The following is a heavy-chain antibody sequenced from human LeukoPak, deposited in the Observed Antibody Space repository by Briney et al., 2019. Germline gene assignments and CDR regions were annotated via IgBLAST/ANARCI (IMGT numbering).Heavy chain of an antibody. Sequence: PGGSLRLSCAASGFTFGSYAMSWVRQAPGKGLEWVSAITGSGVSTHYADSVKGRFTISRDNSKDSLYLQMSSLRAEGTAVYYCAKDSGYTYGLSPYYFDCWGQGTLVTVPA. CDR1: GFTFGSYA. J-gene: IGHJ4*02. CDR2: ITGSGVST. D-gene: IGHD5-18*01. CDR3: AKDSGYTYGLSPYYFDC. V-gene: IGHV3-23*01.